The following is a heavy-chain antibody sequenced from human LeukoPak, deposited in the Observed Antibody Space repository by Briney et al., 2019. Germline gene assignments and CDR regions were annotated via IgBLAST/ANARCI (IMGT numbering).Heavy chain of an antibody. CDR2: IYTSGST. Sequence: PSETLSLTCTVSGGSISSYYWSWIRQPAGKGLEWIGRIYTSGSTNYNPSLKSRVTMSVDTSKNQFSLKLSSVTAADTAVYYCARILPPGSYFAFDIWGQGTMVTVSS. CDR1: GGSISSYY. J-gene: IGHJ3*02. CDR3: ARILPPGSYFAFDI. V-gene: IGHV4-4*07. D-gene: IGHD3-10*01.